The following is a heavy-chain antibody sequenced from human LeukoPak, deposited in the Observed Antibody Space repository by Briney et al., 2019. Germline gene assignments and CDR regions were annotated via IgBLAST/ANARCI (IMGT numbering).Heavy chain of an antibody. CDR2: IYDTGST. CDR3: QSRFLEWLLDY. Sequence: SETLSLTCTVSGDSIRSNNYYWGWIRQPPGRGLEWIGSIYDTGSTFYNPSLKSRVIISVDTSKNQFSLKLSSVTAADTAVYYCQSRFLEWLLDYWGQGTLVTVSS. CDR1: GDSIRSNNYY. D-gene: IGHD3-3*01. V-gene: IGHV4-39*01. J-gene: IGHJ4*02.